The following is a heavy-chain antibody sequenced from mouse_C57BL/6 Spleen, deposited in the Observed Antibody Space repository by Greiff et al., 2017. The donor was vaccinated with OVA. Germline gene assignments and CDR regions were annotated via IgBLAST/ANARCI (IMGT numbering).Heavy chain of an antibody. D-gene: IGHD1-1*01. Sequence: VQLQQSGAELVRPGTSVKVSCKASGYAFTNYLIEWVKQRPGQGLEWIGVINPGSGGTNYNEKFKGKATLTADKSSSTAYMQLSSLTSEDSAVYFCARSRYGSSPYYYAMDYWGQGTSVTVSS. J-gene: IGHJ4*01. V-gene: IGHV1-54*01. CDR3: ARSRYGSSPYYYAMDY. CDR2: INPGSGGT. CDR1: GYAFTNYL.